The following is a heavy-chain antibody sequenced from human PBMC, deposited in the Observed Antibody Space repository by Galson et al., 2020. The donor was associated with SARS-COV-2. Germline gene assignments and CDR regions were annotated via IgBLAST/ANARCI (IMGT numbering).Heavy chain of an antibody. CDR1: GDSVSNNRVA. Sequence: SQTLSLTCVISGDSVSNNRVAWNWNRQSPTRGLEWQGRTYYWSQRIYDYAAILIGRITISPDIAKNQFSLQLISVSPEDTAVYYCARSGVYTDYDGGLDYWGQGILVTVSS. V-gene: IGHV6-1*01. J-gene: IGHJ4*02. D-gene: IGHD5-12*01. CDR3: ARSGVYTDYDGGLDY. CDR2: TYYWSQRIY.